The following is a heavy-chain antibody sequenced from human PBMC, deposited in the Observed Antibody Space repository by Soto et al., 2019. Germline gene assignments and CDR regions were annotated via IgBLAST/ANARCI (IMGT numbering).Heavy chain of an antibody. CDR2: IKQDGSEK. Sequence: PGGSLRLSCAASGFTFSSYWMSWVRQAPGKGLEWVANIKQDGSEKYYVDSVKGRFTISRDNAKNSLYLQMNSLRAEDTAVYYCARGPPYWDTAMVGNYYYGMDVWGQGTTVTVSS. CDR3: ARGPPYWDTAMVGNYYYGMDV. J-gene: IGHJ6*02. V-gene: IGHV3-7*05. CDR1: GFTFSSYW. D-gene: IGHD5-18*01.